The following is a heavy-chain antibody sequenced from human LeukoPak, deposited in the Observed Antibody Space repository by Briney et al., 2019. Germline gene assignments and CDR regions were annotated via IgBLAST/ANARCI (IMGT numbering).Heavy chain of an antibody. Sequence: SETLSLTCTVSGGSISSGGYYWSWIRQHPGKGLEWIGYIYYSGSTDYNPSLKSRVTISVDTSKNQFSLKLSSVTAADTAVYYCARVGPHGDYLDYWGQGTLVTVSS. CDR3: ARVGPHGDYLDY. D-gene: IGHD4-17*01. V-gene: IGHV4-31*03. J-gene: IGHJ4*02. CDR2: IYYSGST. CDR1: GGSISSGGYY.